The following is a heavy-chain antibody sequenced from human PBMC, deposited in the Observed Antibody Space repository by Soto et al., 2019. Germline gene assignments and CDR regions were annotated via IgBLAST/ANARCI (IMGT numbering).Heavy chain of an antibody. Sequence: PGGSLRLSCAASGFTFSSYGMHWVRQAPGKGLEWVAVISYDGSNKYYADSVKGRFTISRDNSKNTLYLQMNSLRAEDTAVYYCAKDQSEDIVVVPAAMDVWGQGTTVTVSS. CDR2: ISYDGSNK. J-gene: IGHJ6*02. D-gene: IGHD2-2*01. CDR1: GFTFSSYG. V-gene: IGHV3-30*18. CDR3: AKDQSEDIVVVPAAMDV.